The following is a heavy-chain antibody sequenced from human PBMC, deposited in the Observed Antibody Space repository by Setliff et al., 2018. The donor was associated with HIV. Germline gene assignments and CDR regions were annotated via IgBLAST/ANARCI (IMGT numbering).Heavy chain of an antibody. D-gene: IGHD6-6*01. J-gene: IGHJ6*02. CDR2: ISAHNGNT. Sequence: ASVKVSCKASGYSFTSYGISWVRQAPGQGLEWMGWISAHNGNTNYAQKVQDRVTMTTDKSTSTAYMELRSLRSDDTAVYYCARVRSSSSWLLLNYGMDVWGQGTTVTVSS. CDR1: GYSFTSYG. V-gene: IGHV1-18*01. CDR3: ARVRSSSSWLLLNYGMDV.